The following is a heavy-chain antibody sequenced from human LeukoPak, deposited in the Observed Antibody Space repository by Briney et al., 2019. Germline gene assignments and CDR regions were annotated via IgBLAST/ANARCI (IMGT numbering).Heavy chain of an antibody. Sequence: GGSLRLSCTGSGFTFSSKWMHWVRQAPGRGLEWVSRINTVGSITTYADSVKARFTISRDNTKNTLYLQMDSLRAEDKAVYYCARDFYTDYYSSTGDDFDFWGQGTLVTVSS. CDR1: GFTFSSKW. D-gene: IGHD3-22*01. J-gene: IGHJ4*02. CDR3: ARDFYTDYYSSTGDDFDF. CDR2: INTVGSIT. V-gene: IGHV3-74*03.